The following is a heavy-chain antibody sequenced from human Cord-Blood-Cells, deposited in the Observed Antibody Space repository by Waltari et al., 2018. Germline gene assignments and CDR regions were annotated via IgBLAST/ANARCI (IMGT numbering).Heavy chain of an antibody. CDR3: ARASYMAGEKNWYFDL. CDR1: GGSISSGGYS. V-gene: IGHV4-30-2*01. D-gene: IGHD6-19*01. J-gene: IGHJ2*01. Sequence: QLQLQESGSGLVKPSQTLSLTCAVSGGSISSGGYSWSWIRQPPGKGLEWIGYIYHSGSTYYNPSLKSRATISVDRSKNQFSLKLSSVTAADTAVYYCARASYMAGEKNWYFDLWGRGTLVTVSS. CDR2: IYHSGST.